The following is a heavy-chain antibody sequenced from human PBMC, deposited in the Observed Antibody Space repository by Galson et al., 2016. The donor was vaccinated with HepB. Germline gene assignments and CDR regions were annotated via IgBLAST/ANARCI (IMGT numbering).Heavy chain of an antibody. V-gene: IGHV1-2*06. CDR3: GSGMTTVTRVLRDFDY. CDR1: GYSFTGYS. Sequence: SVKVSCKASGYSFTGYSINWVRQAPGQGLEWVGHINPKTGDTQYAQKFHGRVAMSSDASVRTAFLELNSLRFDDTAVYYCGSGMTTVTRVLRDFDYWGQGTLVTV. D-gene: IGHD4-17*01. CDR2: INPKTGDT. J-gene: IGHJ4*02.